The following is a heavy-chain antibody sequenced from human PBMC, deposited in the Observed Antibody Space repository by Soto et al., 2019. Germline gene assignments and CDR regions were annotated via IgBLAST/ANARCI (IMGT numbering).Heavy chain of an antibody. CDR2: IYYSGST. D-gene: IGHD4-17*01. V-gene: IGHV4-59*01. CDR1: GGSISSYY. CDR3: ARDARPTVSYAFDI. J-gene: IGHJ3*02. Sequence: PSETLSLTCTVSGGSISSYYWNWIRQPPGKGLEWIGYIYYSGSTNNNHSLKSRVTISVDTSKNQFSLKLSSVTAADTAVYYCARDARPTVSYAFDIWGQGTMVTVSS.